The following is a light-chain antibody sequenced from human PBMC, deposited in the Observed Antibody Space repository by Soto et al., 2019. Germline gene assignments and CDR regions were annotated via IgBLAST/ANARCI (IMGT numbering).Light chain of an antibody. Sequence: DIVMTQSPLSLPVTPGEPASISCRSSQSLLHSNGYNNLDWYLQKPVQSPQLLIYSGSNRASGVPDRFSGSGSGTDFTLQISRVEAEDVGTHYCMQAVQTPRTCGPGTKLDLK. V-gene: IGKV2-28*01. CDR3: MQAVQTPRT. J-gene: IGKJ2*01. CDR1: QSLLHSNGYNN. CDR2: SGS.